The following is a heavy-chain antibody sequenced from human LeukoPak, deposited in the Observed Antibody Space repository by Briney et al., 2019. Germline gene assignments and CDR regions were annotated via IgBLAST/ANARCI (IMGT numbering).Heavy chain of an antibody. Sequence: ASVKVSCKASGYTFTSHGIIWVRQPPGQGLEWMAWISAYNGNTNYAQKLQGRVTVTTETSTSAAYMELRSLRSDDTAVYYCARGNCGGDCYSFDYWGQGTLVTVSS. J-gene: IGHJ4*02. CDR2: ISAYNGNT. CDR1: GYTFTSHG. D-gene: IGHD2-21*02. V-gene: IGHV1-18*01. CDR3: ARGNCGGDCYSFDY.